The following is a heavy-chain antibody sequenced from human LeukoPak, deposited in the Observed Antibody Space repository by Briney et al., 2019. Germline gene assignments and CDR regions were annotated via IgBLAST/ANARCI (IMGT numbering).Heavy chain of an antibody. J-gene: IGHJ4*02. CDR2: IYPDDSDT. CDR3: ASGYDFWSGYHDY. CDR1: GYSFTNYW. V-gene: IGHV5-51*01. D-gene: IGHD3-3*01. Sequence: GESLKISCKGSGYSFTNYWIGWVRQMPGKGLEWMGIIYPDDSDTRYSPSFQGQVTISADKSISTAYLQWSSLKASDTAMYYCASGYDFWSGYHDYWGQGTLVTVSS.